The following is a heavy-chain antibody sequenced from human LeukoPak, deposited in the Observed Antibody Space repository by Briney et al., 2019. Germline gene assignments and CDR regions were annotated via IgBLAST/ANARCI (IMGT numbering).Heavy chain of an antibody. CDR1: GGTFSSYA. D-gene: IGHD6-19*01. CDR3: ARDSVAVAGTPFDY. V-gene: IGHV1-69*04. CDR2: IIPILGIA. Sequence: SVNVSCKASGGTFSSYAISWVRQAPGQGLEWMGRIIPILGIANCAQKFQGRVTITADKSTSTAYMELSSLRSEDTAVYYCARDSVAVAGTPFDYWGQGTLVTVSS. J-gene: IGHJ4*02.